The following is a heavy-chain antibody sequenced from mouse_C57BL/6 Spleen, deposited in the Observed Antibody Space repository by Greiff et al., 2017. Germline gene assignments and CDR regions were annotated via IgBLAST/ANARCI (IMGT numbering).Heavy chain of an antibody. Sequence: EVQLVESEGGLVQPGSSMKLSCTASGFTFSDYYMAWVRQVPEKGLEWVANINYDGSSTYYLDSLKSRFIISRDNAKNILYLQMSSLKSEDTATYYCARGGATGYYFDYWGQGTTLTVSS. D-gene: IGHD3-1*01. J-gene: IGHJ2*01. CDR3: ARGGATGYYFDY. CDR1: GFTFSDYY. V-gene: IGHV5-16*01. CDR2: INYDGSST.